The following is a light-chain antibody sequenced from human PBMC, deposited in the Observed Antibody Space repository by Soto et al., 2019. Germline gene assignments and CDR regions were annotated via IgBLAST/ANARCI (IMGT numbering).Light chain of an antibody. CDR2: GTS. J-gene: IGKJ5*01. CDR3: QQYNTWSSIT. Sequence: EIVLTQSPGTLSLSAGERATLSCRASQSVSKNFLAWYQQKPGQAPSLLMYGTSTRATGIPARFSGSGSGTEFTLTISSLQSEDFAVYYCQQYNTWSSITFGQGTRLEIK. V-gene: IGKV3-15*01. CDR1: QSVSKN.